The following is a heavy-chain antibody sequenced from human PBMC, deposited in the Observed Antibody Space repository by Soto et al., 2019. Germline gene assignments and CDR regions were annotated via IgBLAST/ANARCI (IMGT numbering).Heavy chain of an antibody. J-gene: IGHJ4*02. CDR2: VYYTGTT. Sequence: PSETLSLTCTVSCGSISSYFYIWVRQPPGKGLEWIGSVYYTGTTDYNPSLKSRVTISVDTSKTQFSLNLRSVTAADTAVYYCARDLAAVPRAFDYWGRGTLVTAPQ. CDR3: ARDLAAVPRAFDY. V-gene: IGHV4-59*01. D-gene: IGHD6-13*01. CDR1: CGSISSYF.